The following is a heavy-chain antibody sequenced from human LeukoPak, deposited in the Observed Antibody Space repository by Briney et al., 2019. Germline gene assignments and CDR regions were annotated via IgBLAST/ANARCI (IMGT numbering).Heavy chain of an antibody. V-gene: IGHV3-30*02. J-gene: IGHJ4*02. CDR2: IRYDGSNK. D-gene: IGHD5-12*01. CDR3: AKDLLSGYDSAGGFDY. Sequence: GGSLRLSCAASGFTFDDYGMSWVRQAPGKGLEWVAFIRYDGSNKYYADSVKGRFTISRDNSKNTLYLQMNSLRAEDTAVYYCAKDLLSGYDSAGGFDYWGQGTLVTVSS. CDR1: GFTFDDYG.